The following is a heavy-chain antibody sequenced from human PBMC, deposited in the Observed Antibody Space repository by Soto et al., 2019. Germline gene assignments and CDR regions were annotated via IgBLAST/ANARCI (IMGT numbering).Heavy chain of an antibody. V-gene: IGHV3-23*01. Sequence: GGSLRLSCAASGFTFNNYAMGWVRQAPGKGLERVSAITDSGDDTYYIGSVKGRFTISRDNSNSTLYLQMNSLRAEDTAIYYCAKLGSSSWSPHYYFDYWGQGTLVTAPQ. J-gene: IGHJ4*02. D-gene: IGHD2-2*01. CDR1: GFTFNNYA. CDR2: ITDSGDDT. CDR3: AKLGSSSWSPHYYFDY.